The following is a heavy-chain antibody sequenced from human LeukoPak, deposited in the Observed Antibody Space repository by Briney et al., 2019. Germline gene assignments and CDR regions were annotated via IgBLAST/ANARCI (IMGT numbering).Heavy chain of an antibody. Sequence: SQTLSLTCTVSGGSISGGSYYWSWIRQPAGKGLEWIGRIYTSGSTNYNPSLKSRVTISVDTSKNQFSLKLSSVTAADTAVYYCARESSSGWYGYYFDYWGQGTLVTVSS. J-gene: IGHJ4*02. D-gene: IGHD6-19*01. V-gene: IGHV4-61*02. CDR2: IYTSGST. CDR1: GGSISGGSYY. CDR3: ARESSSGWYGYYFDY.